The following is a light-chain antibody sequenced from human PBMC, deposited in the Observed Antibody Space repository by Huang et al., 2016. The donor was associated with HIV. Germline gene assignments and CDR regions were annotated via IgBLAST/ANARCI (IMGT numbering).Light chain of an antibody. Sequence: DIQMTQSPSSLSASVGDRVTITCRASQGISNSLAWYQQKPGKAPQLRVYAASRLKSWGPSRVSGSGSGTDYTLTISSLQPEDFATYYCQQYYSTPPITFGRGTRLEIK. CDR2: AAS. CDR3: QQYYSTPPIT. J-gene: IGKJ5*01. V-gene: IGKV1-NL1*01. CDR1: QGISNS.